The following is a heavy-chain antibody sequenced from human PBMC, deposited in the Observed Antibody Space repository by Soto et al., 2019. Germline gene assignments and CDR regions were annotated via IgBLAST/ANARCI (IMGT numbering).Heavy chain of an antibody. CDR1: GFTVSSNY. J-gene: IGHJ6*03. CDR3: ARDRGSPYYYGSGSYYMDV. V-gene: IGHV3-66*01. D-gene: IGHD3-10*01. Sequence: GGSLRLSCAASGFTVSSNYMSWVRQAPGKGLEWVSVIYSGGSTYYADSVKGRFTISRDNSKNTLYLQMNSLRAEDTAVYYCARDRGSPYYYGSGSYYMDVWGKGTTVTVSS. CDR2: IYSGGST.